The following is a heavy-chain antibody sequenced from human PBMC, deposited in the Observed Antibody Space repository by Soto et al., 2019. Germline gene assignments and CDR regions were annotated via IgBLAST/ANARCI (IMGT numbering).Heavy chain of an antibody. CDR2: IYYSGST. J-gene: IGHJ4*02. CDR1: GGSISSGGYY. D-gene: IGHD3-22*01. CDR3: ARGGRYYDSSGPLDY. Sequence: SETLSLTCTVSGGSISSGGYYWSWIRQHPGKGLEWIGYIYYSGSTYYNPSLKSRVTISVDTSKNQFSLKLSSVTAADTAVYYCARGGRYYDSSGPLDYWGQGTLVTVSS. V-gene: IGHV4-31*03.